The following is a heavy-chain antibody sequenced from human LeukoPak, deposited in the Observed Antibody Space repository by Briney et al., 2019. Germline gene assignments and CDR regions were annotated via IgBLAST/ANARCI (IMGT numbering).Heavy chain of an antibody. CDR2: ITSSSSYT. CDR3: ARDRDSSGFSDY. V-gene: IGHV3-21*01. J-gene: IGHJ4*02. D-gene: IGHD3-22*01. Sequence: GSLRLSCAAPGITFSNFNMNWDRQAPGKGLEGFTSITSSSSYTFYANSVKGRFTISRDNAKTSLYLQRNSLRAEDTAVYYCARDRDSSGFSDYWGQGTLVTVSS. CDR1: GITFSNFN.